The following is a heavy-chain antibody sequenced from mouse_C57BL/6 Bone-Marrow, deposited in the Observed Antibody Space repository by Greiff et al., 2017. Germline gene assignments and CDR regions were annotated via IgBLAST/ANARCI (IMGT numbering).Heavy chain of an antibody. V-gene: IGHV1-81*01. CDR3: ARGWSDGDLAY. D-gene: IGHD2-3*01. J-gene: IGHJ3*01. Sequence: VQLQQSGAELARPGASVKLSCKASGYTFTSYGISWVKQRTGQGLEWIGEIYPRSGTTYYNEKFKGTATLTADKSASTAYMEVRSRPSEDSAVYFCARGWSDGDLAYWGKGTLVTVSA. CDR1: GYTFTSYG. CDR2: IYPRSGTT.